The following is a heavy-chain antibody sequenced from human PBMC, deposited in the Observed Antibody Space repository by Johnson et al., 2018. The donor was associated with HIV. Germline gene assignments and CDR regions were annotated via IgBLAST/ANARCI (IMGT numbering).Heavy chain of an antibody. Sequence: QVQLVESGGGVVQPGRSLRLSCAASGFTFSSMHWDRQAPGKGLEWVAVISHDGGNKYYTDSVKGRFTISRDNSKNRLYLQMNSLRAEDTAVYYCARVGQLARTHAFDIWGQGTMVTVSS. V-gene: IGHV3-30*04. D-gene: IGHD6-13*01. CDR3: ARVGQLARTHAFDI. J-gene: IGHJ3*02. CDR1: GFTFSS. CDR2: ISHDGGNK.